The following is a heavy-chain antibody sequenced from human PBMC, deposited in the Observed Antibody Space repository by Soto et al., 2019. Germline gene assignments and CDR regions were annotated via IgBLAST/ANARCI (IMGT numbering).Heavy chain of an antibody. D-gene: IGHD6-19*01. Sequence: QVQLVQSGAEVKKPGSSVKVSCKASGGTFSSYAISWVRQAPGQGLEWMGGIIPIFGTANYAQKFQGRVTITADESTSTAYRELSSLRSEDTAVYYCARDMRDHIAVAGWTKIYYYYGMDVWGQGTTVTVSS. CDR1: GGTFSSYA. CDR2: IIPIFGTA. V-gene: IGHV1-69*01. J-gene: IGHJ6*02. CDR3: ARDMRDHIAVAGWTKIYYYYGMDV.